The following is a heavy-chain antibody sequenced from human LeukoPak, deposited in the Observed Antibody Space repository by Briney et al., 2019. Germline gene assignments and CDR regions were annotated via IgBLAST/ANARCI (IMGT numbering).Heavy chain of an antibody. D-gene: IGHD3-10*01. V-gene: IGHV3-23*01. Sequence: PGGSLRLSCAASGFIFSHYTMTWVRQAPGKGLEWVSSINGSGDATKYGDSVMGRFTISRDNSKNTLYLQMDSLRAEDTAIYYCADFGSGSYCFDYWGQGTLVTVSS. CDR1: GFIFSHYT. CDR3: ADFGSGSYCFDY. J-gene: IGHJ4*02. CDR2: INGSGDAT.